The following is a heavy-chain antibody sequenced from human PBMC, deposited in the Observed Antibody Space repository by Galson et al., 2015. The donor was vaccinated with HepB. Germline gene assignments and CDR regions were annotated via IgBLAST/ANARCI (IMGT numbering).Heavy chain of an antibody. D-gene: IGHD3-16*01. J-gene: IGHJ4*02. CDR2: ISSSSYYI. Sequence: SLRLSCAASGFTFSDYSMNWVRQAPGKGLEWVSSISSSSYYIHYADSMKGRFTISRDNAKNSMYLQMNSPRAEDTAVYYCARGGESFDYWGQGTLVTVSS. CDR1: GFTFSDYS. V-gene: IGHV3-21*01. CDR3: ARGGESFDY.